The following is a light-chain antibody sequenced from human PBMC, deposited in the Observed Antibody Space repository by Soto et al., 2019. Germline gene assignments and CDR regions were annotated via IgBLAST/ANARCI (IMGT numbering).Light chain of an antibody. CDR1: SSDVGGYNH. CDR2: EVT. J-gene: IGLJ2*01. V-gene: IGLV2-8*01. Sequence: QSALTQPPSASGSPGQLVSISCTGTSSDVGGYNHVSWYQQHPDKAPKLIIYEVTKRPSGVPDRFSGSKSGNTASLTVSGLQAEDEADYYCSSYGGTNNLVFGGGTKLTVL. CDR3: SSYGGTNNLV.